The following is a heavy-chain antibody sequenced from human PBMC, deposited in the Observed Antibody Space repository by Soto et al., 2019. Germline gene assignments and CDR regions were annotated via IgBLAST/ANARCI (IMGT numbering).Heavy chain of an antibody. CDR2: ISEGNGKK. D-gene: IGHD3-10*01. Sequence: ASVKVSCKASGYTFTSYPMHWVRQAPGQRLEWMDGISEGNGKKKYSQKSQGRETITRDTSAGTAYMELSGLRSEDTAVYCCARDLAMVRGVSYYFDYWGEGTLIAVS. CDR1: GYTFTSYP. J-gene: IGHJ4*02. CDR3: ARDLAMVRGVSYYFDY. V-gene: IGHV1-3*01.